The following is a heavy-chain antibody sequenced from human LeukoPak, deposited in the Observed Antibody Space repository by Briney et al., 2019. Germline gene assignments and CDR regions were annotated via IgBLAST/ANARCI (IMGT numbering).Heavy chain of an antibody. CDR2: TYYRSQWST. CDR1: GDSVSSISS. J-gene: IGHJ5*01. CDR3: ARDADSANEWGPFDS. Sequence: SQTLSLTCAVSGDSVSSISSWNWISQSPSGGLLWLGRTYYRSQWSTYYAVFLRGRITINPDTSRNKFSLKLNSVTPEDTAVYYCARDADSANEWGPFDSWGQGTLLTVSS. V-gene: IGHV6-1*01. D-gene: IGHD1-1*01.